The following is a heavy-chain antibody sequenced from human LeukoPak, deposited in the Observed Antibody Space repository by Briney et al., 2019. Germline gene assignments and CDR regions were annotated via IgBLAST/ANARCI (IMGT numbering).Heavy chain of an antibody. CDR3: ARGVGAVYWYFDL. CDR2: IYYSGST. D-gene: IGHD1-26*01. J-gene: IGHJ2*01. V-gene: IGHV4-61*08. Sequence: SETLSLTCTVSGGSISSGDYYWSWIRQPPGKGLEWIGYIYYSGSTNYNPSLKSRVTISVDTSKNQFSLKLTSVTAADTAVYYCARGVGAVYWYFDLWGRGTLVTVSS. CDR1: GGSISSGDYY.